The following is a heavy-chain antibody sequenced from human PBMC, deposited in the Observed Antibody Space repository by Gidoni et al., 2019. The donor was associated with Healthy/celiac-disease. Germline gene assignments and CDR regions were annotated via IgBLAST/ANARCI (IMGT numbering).Heavy chain of an antibody. V-gene: IGHV4-31*03. CDR3: ARDAAGGKGIDY. J-gene: IGHJ4*02. Sequence: QVQLQESGPGLVKPAQTLSLTGTVSGGSISSGGYYWSWIRQHPGKGLEWIGYIYYSGSTYYNPSLKSRVTISVDTSKNQFSLKLSSVTAADTAVYYCARDAAGGKGIDYWGQGTLVTVSS. D-gene: IGHD2-15*01. CDR2: IYYSGST. CDR1: GGSISSGGYY.